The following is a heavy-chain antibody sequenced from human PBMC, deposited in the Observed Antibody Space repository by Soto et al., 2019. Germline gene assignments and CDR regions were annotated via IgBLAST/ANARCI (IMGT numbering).Heavy chain of an antibody. CDR3: ARRWWDREGYLMGG. J-gene: IGHJ6*02. CDR1: GGSISSYY. CDR2: IYYSGSA. D-gene: IGHD2-15*01. Sequence: QVQLQESGPGLVQPSKTLSLTCTVSGGSISSYYWSWIRQTPGKGLQYIGYIYYSGSANYNPSLKGPSTHSDDTATNPVFLEVASVTAGDQAGDYCARRWWDREGYLMGGWGQGTTVTVSS. V-gene: IGHV4-59*08.